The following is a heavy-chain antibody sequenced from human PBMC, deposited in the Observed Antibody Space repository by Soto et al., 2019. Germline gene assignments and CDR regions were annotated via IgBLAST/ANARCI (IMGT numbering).Heavy chain of an antibody. V-gene: IGHV1-46*03. J-gene: IGHJ4*02. CDR3: AREGGAVAGTQVPPNDY. Sequence: ASVKVSCKASGYTFTSYYMHWVRQAPGQGLEWMGIINPSGGSTSYAQKFQGRVTMTRDTSTSTVYMELSSLRSEDTAVYYCAREGGAVAGTQVPPNDYWGQGTLVTVSS. CDR1: GYTFTSYY. D-gene: IGHD6-19*01. CDR2: INPSGGST.